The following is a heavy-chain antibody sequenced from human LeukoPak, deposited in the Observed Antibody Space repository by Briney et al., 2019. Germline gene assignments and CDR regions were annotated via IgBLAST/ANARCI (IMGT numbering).Heavy chain of an antibody. D-gene: IGHD5-18*01. CDR1: GYTFTSYD. CDR3: ARAGGYLDYYYYYYMDV. Sequence: ASVKVSCKSSGYTFTSYDINWVRQATGQGLEWMGWMNPNSGNTGYAQKFQGRVTITRNTSISTAYMELSSLRSEDTAVYYCARAGGYLDYYYYYYMDVWGKGTTVTVSS. J-gene: IGHJ6*03. V-gene: IGHV1-8*03. CDR2: MNPNSGNT.